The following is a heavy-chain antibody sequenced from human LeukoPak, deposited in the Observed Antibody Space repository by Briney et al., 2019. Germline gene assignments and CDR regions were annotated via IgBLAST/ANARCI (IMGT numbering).Heavy chain of an antibody. V-gene: IGHV1-8*03. D-gene: IGHD2-2*01. CDR1: GGTFSSYD. J-gene: IGHJ4*02. Sequence: ASVKVSCKASGGTFSSYDINWVRQATGQGLEWMGWMNPNSGNTGYAQKFQGRVTITRNTSISTAYMELSSLRSEDTAVYYCARGLSIRGGDYWGQGTLVTVSS. CDR2: MNPNSGNT. CDR3: ARGLSIRGGDY.